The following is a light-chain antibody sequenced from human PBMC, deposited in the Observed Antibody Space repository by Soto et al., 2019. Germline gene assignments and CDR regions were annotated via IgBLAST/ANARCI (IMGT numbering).Light chain of an antibody. Sequence: QSVLAQPPSASGTPGQRVTISCSGGNSDIGTNTVNWYQQVPGAAPKLLIYSNDQRPSGVPDRFSGSKSGTSASLAISGLQSDDESDYYCAAWDDSLFRNVSGTGTKVTVL. J-gene: IGLJ1*01. CDR2: SND. V-gene: IGLV1-44*01. CDR3: AAWDDSLFRNV. CDR1: NSDIGTNT.